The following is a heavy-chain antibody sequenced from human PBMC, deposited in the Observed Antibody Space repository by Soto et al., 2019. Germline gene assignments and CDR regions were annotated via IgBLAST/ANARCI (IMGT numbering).Heavy chain of an antibody. Sequence: QVQLVQSGAEVKKPGASVKVSCKASGYTFTSYAMHWVRQAPGQRLEWMGWINAGNGNTKYSQKFQGRVTITRDTSASTDYMELSSLSSEDTAVYYCAREAPYYDILTGYYNVGYYYGMDVWGQGTTFTVSS. J-gene: IGHJ6*02. D-gene: IGHD3-9*01. CDR3: AREAPYYDILTGYYNVGYYYGMDV. V-gene: IGHV1-3*01. CDR1: GYTFTSYA. CDR2: INAGNGNT.